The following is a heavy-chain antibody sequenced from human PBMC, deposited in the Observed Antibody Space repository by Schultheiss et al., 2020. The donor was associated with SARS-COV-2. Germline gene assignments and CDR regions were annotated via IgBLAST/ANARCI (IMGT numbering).Heavy chain of an antibody. Sequence: GGSLRLSCAASGFTFSSYAMHWVRQAPGKGLEWVAVISYDGSNKYYADSVKGRFTISRDNSKNTLYLQMNSLRAEDTAVYYCARTASHITIFGVVIIGPIDYWGQGTLVTVSS. D-gene: IGHD3-3*01. CDR2: ISYDGSNK. CDR3: ARTASHITIFGVVIIGPIDY. CDR1: GFTFSSYA. V-gene: IGHV3-30*01. J-gene: IGHJ4*02.